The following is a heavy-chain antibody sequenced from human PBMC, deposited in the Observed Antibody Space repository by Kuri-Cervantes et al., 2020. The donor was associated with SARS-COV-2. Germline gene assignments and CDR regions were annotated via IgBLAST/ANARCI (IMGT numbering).Heavy chain of an antibody. Sequence: ASVKVSCKVSGYSLTELSIQWMRQAPGQGLEWMGWISAYNGNTNYAQKLQGRVTMTTDTSTSTAYMELRSLRSDDTAVYYCARTIAAADPTGWFDPWGQGTLVTVSS. CDR1: GYSLTELS. D-gene: IGHD6-13*01. J-gene: IGHJ5*02. CDR2: ISAYNGNT. V-gene: IGHV1-18*01. CDR3: ARTIAAADPTGWFDP.